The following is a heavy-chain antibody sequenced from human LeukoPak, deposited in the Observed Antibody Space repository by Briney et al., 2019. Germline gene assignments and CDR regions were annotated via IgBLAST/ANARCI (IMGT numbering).Heavy chain of an antibody. CDR2: ISDSGGST. Sequence: GSLRLSCAASGFTFSSYAMNWVRQAPGKGLEWVSAISDSGGSTYDADSVKGRFTISRDNSKNTLYPQMNSLRAEDTAVYYCAKDTSIGRYCTNGVCSPFDYWGQGTLVTVSS. V-gene: IGHV3-23*01. CDR1: GFTFSSYA. D-gene: IGHD2-8*01. CDR3: AKDTSIGRYCTNGVCSPFDY. J-gene: IGHJ4*02.